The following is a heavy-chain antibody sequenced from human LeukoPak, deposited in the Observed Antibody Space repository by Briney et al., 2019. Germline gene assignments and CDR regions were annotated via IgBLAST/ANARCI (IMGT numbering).Heavy chain of an antibody. CDR1: GGSFSGYF. Sequence: SETLSLTCAVYGGSFSGYFWTWIRQPPGKGLEWIGEINHSGATNYNPSLKSRVTIVVDTSKNQFSLRLNSVTAADTAVFYCARGIPSDYYYFDLWGRGTLVTVSS. CDR2: INHSGAT. V-gene: IGHV4-34*01. J-gene: IGHJ2*01. CDR3: ARGIPSDYYYFDL. D-gene: IGHD3-22*01.